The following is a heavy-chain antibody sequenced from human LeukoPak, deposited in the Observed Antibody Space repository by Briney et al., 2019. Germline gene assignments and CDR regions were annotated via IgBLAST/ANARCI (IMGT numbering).Heavy chain of an antibody. CDR1: IGSISGSKW. CDR2: IYLYGTT. CDR3: ARGFVPAGMAPYHYMDV. D-gene: IGHD2-2*01. J-gene: IGHJ6*03. Sequence: PSETLSLTCSVSIGSISGSKWWSWVRQSPVKGLEWIGEIYLYGTTNYNPSFTSRVTMSVDRSRNQFSLKLTSVTAADTAVYFCARGFVPAGMAPYHYMDVWGKGTTVTVSS. V-gene: IGHV4-4*02.